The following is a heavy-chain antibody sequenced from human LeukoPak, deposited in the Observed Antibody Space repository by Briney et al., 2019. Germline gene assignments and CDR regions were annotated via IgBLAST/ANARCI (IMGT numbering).Heavy chain of an antibody. V-gene: IGHV7-4-1*02. CDR2: INTNTGNP. D-gene: IGHD6-13*01. J-gene: IGHJ1*01. CDR3: ASATSIAAAGRGYFQH. Sequence: ASVKVSCKASGYTFTSYAMNWVRQAPGQGLEWMGWINTNTGNPTYAQGFTGRFVFSLDTSVSTAYLQISSLKAEDTAVYYCASATSIAAAGRGYFQHWGQGTLVTVSS. CDR1: GYTFTSYA.